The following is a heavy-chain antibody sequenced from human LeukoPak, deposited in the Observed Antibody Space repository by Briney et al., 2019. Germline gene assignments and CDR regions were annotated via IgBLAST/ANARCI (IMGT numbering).Heavy chain of an antibody. CDR2: INHSGST. J-gene: IGHJ4*02. CDR3: AREFYDFWSGQQYYFDY. V-gene: IGHV4-34*01. D-gene: IGHD3-3*01. CDR1: GGSFSGYY. Sequence: SETLSLTCAVYGGSFSGYYWSWIRQPPGKGLEWIGEINHSGSTNYNPSLKSRVTISVDTSKNQFSLKLSSVTAADTAVYYCAREFYDFWSGQQYYFDYWGQGTLVTVSS.